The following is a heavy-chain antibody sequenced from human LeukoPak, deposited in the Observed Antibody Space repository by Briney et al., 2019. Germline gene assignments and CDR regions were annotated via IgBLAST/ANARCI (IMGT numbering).Heavy chain of an antibody. D-gene: IGHD6-19*01. CDR2: IYYSGTT. CDR1: GDSISSSSYY. Sequence: SETLSLTCTVSGDSISSSSYYWGWIRQPPGKGLEWVGSIYYSGTTYYNPSLKSRVTISVDTSKNQFSLKLSSVTAADTAVYYCAGDFPRIIAVAASTGWGQGTLVTVSS. V-gene: IGHV4-39*07. J-gene: IGHJ4*02. CDR3: AGDFPRIIAVAASTG.